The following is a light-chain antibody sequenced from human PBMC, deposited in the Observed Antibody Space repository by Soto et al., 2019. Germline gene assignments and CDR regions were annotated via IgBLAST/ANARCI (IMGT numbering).Light chain of an antibody. CDR1: RSLAYIDGNTY. V-gene: IGKV2-30*01. J-gene: IGKJ2*01. CDR2: NVS. Sequence: DVLMTQSPLSLPVTLGQPASISCWSSRSLAYIDGNTYLSWFQQRPGQSPRRLIYNVSNRDSGVPDRFSGSGSGTAFTLKISRVEAEDVAVYYCMQGAHWPPYTFGQGTKLEIK. CDR3: MQGAHWPPYT.